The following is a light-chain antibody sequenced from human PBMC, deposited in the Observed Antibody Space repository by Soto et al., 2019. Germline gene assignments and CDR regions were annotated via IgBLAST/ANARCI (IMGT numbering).Light chain of an antibody. CDR1: HNIERW. J-gene: IGKJ2*01. CDR2: DAS. CDR3: QHYNNWPPDT. V-gene: IGKV1-5*01. Sequence: IQMTQSPSTLSASVGDRVTITCRASHNIERWMAWYQQKPGKAPSLLIFDASTLHSGVPSRFSGTGSGTDFTLTISSLQSEDFAVYYCQHYNNWPPDTFGQGTKV.